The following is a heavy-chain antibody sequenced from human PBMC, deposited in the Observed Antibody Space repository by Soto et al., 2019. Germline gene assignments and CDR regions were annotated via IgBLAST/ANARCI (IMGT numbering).Heavy chain of an antibody. Sequence: QVQLVQSGAEVKKPGSSVKVSCKASGGTFSSYAISWVRQAPGQGLEWMGGIIPIFGTANYAQKFQGRVPITADESTSKAYMELSSLRSEDTAVYYCARDLVVVAAFTPQSGMDVWGQGTTVTVSS. V-gene: IGHV1-69*01. D-gene: IGHD2-15*01. CDR2: IIPIFGTA. CDR3: ARDLVVVAAFTPQSGMDV. J-gene: IGHJ6*02. CDR1: GGTFSSYA.